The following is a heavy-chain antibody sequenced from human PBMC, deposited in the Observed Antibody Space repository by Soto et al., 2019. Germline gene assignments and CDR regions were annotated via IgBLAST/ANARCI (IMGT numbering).Heavy chain of an antibody. Sequence: ASVKVSCKASGYTFTGYYMHWVRQAPGQGLEWMGWINPNSGGTNYAQKFQGRVTMTRDTSISTAYMELSRLRSDDTAVYYCARVIFRGRGFYGMDVRGQGTKFTVSS. CDR1: GYTFTGYY. D-gene: IGHD3-10*01. V-gene: IGHV1-2*02. CDR3: ARVIFRGRGFYGMDV. J-gene: IGHJ6*02. CDR2: INPNSGGT.